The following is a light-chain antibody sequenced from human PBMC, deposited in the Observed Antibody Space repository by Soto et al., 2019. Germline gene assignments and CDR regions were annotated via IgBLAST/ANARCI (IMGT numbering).Light chain of an antibody. J-gene: IGLJ1*01. Sequence: QSVLTQPPSVSAAPGQKVTLSCSGSSSNIGNNFVSWYQKLPGTVPKVLIYDNNKRPSGIPDRFSGSKSGTSATLDITGLQTGDEAAYFCSSYTSSSTPYVFGTGTKVTVL. CDR1: SSNIGNNF. CDR2: DNN. V-gene: IGLV1-51*01. CDR3: SSYTSSSTPYV.